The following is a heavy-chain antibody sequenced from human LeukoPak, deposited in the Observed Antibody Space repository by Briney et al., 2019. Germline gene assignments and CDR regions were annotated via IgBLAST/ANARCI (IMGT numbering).Heavy chain of an antibody. CDR3: ARGGLSGNYLLPKTYYYYYMDV. CDR2: INHSGST. CDR1: GGSFSGYY. J-gene: IGHJ6*03. Sequence: SETLSLTCAVYGGSFSGYYWSWIRQPPGKGLEWIGEINHSGSTNYNPSLKSRVTISVDTSKNQFSLKLSSVTAADTAVYYCARGGLSGNYLLPKTYYYYYMDVWGKGTTVTVSS. D-gene: IGHD4-11*01. V-gene: IGHV4-34*01.